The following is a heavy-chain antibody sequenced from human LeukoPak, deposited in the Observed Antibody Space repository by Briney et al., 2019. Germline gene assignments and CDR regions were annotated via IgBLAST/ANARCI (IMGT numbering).Heavy chain of an antibody. CDR2: FYSGGST. J-gene: IGHJ4*02. V-gene: IGHV3-53*01. D-gene: IGHD6-19*01. Sequence: WGALELSCAASGFTVSSKYMSWVRPAPGKGLEWVSGFYSGGSTYYADSVKGRFTISRDNSKNTVYLQMNSLRAEDTAVYYCARGSYSSGWFLPNDYWGQGTLVTVSS. CDR3: ARGSYSSGWFLPNDY. CDR1: GFTVSSKY.